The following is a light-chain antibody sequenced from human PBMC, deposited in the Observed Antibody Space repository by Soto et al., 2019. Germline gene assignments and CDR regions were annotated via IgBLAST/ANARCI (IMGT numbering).Light chain of an antibody. V-gene: IGKV1-5*03. CDR2: KAS. CDR1: QNISNW. CDR3: QHYDGCPWT. J-gene: IGKJ1*01. Sequence: DIQMTQSPSTLSASIGDRVTITCRASQNISNWLAWYQQKPGKAPKLLIYKASSLEGGVPSRFSGSASGTEFTLTISSLQPDDFATYSCQHYDGCPWTFGQGTKVEIK.